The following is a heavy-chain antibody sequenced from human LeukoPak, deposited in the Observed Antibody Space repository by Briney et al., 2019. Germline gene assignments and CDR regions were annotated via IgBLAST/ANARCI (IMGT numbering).Heavy chain of an antibody. D-gene: IGHD6-13*01. CDR3: ARDSSGWYDAFDI. Sequence: HTGGSLRLSCAASGFTVSSNYMSWVRQAPGKGLEWVSVIYSGGSTYYADSVKGRFTISRDNSKNTLYLQMNSLRAEDTAVYYCARDSSGWYDAFDIWGQGTMVTVSS. CDR2: IYSGGST. J-gene: IGHJ3*02. V-gene: IGHV3-66*01. CDR1: GFTVSSNY.